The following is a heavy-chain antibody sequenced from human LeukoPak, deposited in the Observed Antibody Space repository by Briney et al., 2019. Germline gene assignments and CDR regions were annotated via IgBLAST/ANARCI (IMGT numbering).Heavy chain of an antibody. CDR2: ISGSGGST. V-gene: IGHV3-23*01. CDR3: AKRQRWELLMVGAFDI. CDR1: GFTFSSYG. Sequence: PGGSLRLSCAASGFTFSSYGMSWVRQAPGKGLEWVSAISGSGGSTYYADSVKGRFTISRDNSKNTLYLQMNSLRAEDTAVYYCAKRQRWELLMVGAFDIWGQGTMVTVSS. D-gene: IGHD1-26*01. J-gene: IGHJ3*02.